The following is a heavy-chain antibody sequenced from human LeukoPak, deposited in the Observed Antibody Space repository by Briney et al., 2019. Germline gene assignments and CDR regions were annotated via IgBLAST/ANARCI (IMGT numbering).Heavy chain of an antibody. D-gene: IGHD5-18*01. CDR1: GGTFSSYA. CDR3: ARGYSHYYYYYGMDV. CDR2: IIPIFGIA. V-gene: IGHV1-69*04. Sequence: GSSVKVSCKASGGTFSSYAISWVRQAPGQGLEWMGRIIPIFGIANYAQKFQGRVTITADKSTSTAYMELSSLRSEDTAVYYCARGYSHYYYYYGMDVWGQGTTVTVSS. J-gene: IGHJ6*02.